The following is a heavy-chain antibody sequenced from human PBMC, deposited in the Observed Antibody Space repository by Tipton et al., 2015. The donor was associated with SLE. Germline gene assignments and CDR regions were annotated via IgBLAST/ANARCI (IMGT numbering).Heavy chain of an antibody. CDR2: IWYDGSNK. CDR1: GFTFSSYG. J-gene: IGHJ4*02. V-gene: IGHV3-33*01. D-gene: IGHD2-21*01. Sequence: SLRLSCAASGFTFSSYGMHWVRQAPGKGLEWVAVIWYDGSNKYYADSVKGRFTISRDNSKNTLYLQMNSLRAEDTAVYYCARALLPRYGFDYWGQGTLVTVSS. CDR3: ARALLPRYGFDY.